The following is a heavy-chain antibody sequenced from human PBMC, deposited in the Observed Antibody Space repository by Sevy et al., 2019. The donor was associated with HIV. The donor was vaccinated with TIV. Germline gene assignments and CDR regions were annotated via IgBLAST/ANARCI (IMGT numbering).Heavy chain of an antibody. CDR1: GDSVSSNSAA. V-gene: IGHV6-1*01. CDR2: TYYRSKWYN. D-gene: IGHD3-10*01. Sequence: SQTLSLTCAISGDSVSSNSAAWNWIRQSPSRGLEWLGRTYYRSKWYNDYAVSVKSRITINPDTSKNQFSLQLSSVTPEDTAVYYCARGDYYGSGTYYKGYYYYGMDVWGQGTTVTVSS. J-gene: IGHJ6*02. CDR3: ARGDYYGSGTYYKGYYYYGMDV.